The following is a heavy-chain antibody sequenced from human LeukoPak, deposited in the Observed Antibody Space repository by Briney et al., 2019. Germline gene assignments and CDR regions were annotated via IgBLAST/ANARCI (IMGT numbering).Heavy chain of an antibody. Sequence: GGSLRLSCVPSGITFSNSALSWVRQAPGKGLEWVAFIRYHGSDTSYADSVRGRFTISRDNSENTLYLQMNSLRAEDTAVYYCARDYFSRAALLGYFDLWGRGTLVTVSS. V-gene: IGHV3-33*08. J-gene: IGHJ2*01. CDR3: ARDYFSRAALLGYFDL. CDR1: GITFSNSA. D-gene: IGHD2-15*01. CDR2: IRYHGSDT.